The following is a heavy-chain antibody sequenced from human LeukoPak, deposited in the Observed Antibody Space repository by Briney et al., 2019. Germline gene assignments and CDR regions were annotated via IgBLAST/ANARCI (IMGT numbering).Heavy chain of an antibody. V-gene: IGHV3-9*01. D-gene: IGHD3-22*01. Sequence: GGSLRLSCAASGFTFDDYGMSWVRQAPGKGLEWVSGISWNSGSIGYADSVKGRFTISRDNAKNSLFLQMNSLRAEDTALYYCAKAYYYDSSGYSLQPFDYWGQGTLVTVSS. CDR3: AKAYYYDSSGYSLQPFDY. CDR2: ISWNSGSI. CDR1: GFTFDDYG. J-gene: IGHJ4*02.